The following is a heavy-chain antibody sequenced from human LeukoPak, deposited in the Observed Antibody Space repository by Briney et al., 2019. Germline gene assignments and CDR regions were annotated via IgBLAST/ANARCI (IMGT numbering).Heavy chain of an antibody. CDR1: GGSISVGSYY. V-gene: IGHV4-61*02. D-gene: IGHD3-10*01. J-gene: IGHJ4*02. CDR3: ARDGVVYGQVA. Sequence: SETLSLTCTVSGGSISVGSYYWGWIRQPAGKGREWLGRIYTTGGTNYNPSLKSRVTISVDTSKNQFSLKLSSVTAADTAVYYCARDGVVYGQVAWGQGTLVTVSS. CDR2: IYTTGGT.